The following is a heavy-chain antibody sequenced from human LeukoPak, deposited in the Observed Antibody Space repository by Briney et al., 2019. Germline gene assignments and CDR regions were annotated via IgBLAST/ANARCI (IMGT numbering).Heavy chain of an antibody. CDR1: GGSISSYY. D-gene: IGHD5-18*01. Sequence: SETLSLTCTVSGGSISSYYWSWIRQPPGKGLEWIGYIYYSGSTNYNPSLKSRVTISVDTSKNQFSLKLSSVTAADTAVYYCARGYSYGHFDYWGQGTLVTVSS. CDR2: IYYSGST. V-gene: IGHV4-59*01. CDR3: ARGYSYGHFDY. J-gene: IGHJ4*02.